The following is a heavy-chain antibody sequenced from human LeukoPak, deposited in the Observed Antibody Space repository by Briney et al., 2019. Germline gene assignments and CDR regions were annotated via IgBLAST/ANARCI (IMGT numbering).Heavy chain of an antibody. D-gene: IGHD3-22*01. CDR1: GFTFSSYS. CDR2: ISSSSSYI. CDR3: AKDLSPRDYYDSNPPDY. J-gene: IGHJ4*02. V-gene: IGHV3-21*01. Sequence: GGSLRLSCAASGFTFSSYSMNWVRQAPGKGLEWVSSISSSSSYIYYADSVKGRFTISRDNSKNTLYLQMNSLRAEDTAVYYCAKDLSPRDYYDSNPPDYWGQGTLVTVSS.